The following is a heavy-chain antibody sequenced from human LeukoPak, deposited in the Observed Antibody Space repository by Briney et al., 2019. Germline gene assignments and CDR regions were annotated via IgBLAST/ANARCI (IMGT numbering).Heavy chain of an antibody. Sequence: GGSLRLSCAASGFTFSTYSMSWVRQAPGKGLEWVSVIYSGGSTYYADSVKGRFTISRDNSKNTLYLQMNSLRAEDTAVYYCARALGYCSSTSCRSYYYYGMDVWGQGTTVTVSS. CDR1: GFTFSTYS. D-gene: IGHD2-2*01. CDR3: ARALGYCSSTSCRSYYYYGMDV. V-gene: IGHV3-53*05. CDR2: IYSGGST. J-gene: IGHJ6*02.